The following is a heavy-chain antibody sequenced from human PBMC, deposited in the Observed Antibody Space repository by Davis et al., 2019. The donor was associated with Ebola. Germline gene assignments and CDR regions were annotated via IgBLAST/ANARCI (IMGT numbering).Heavy chain of an antibody. Sequence: MPSETLSLTCAVYGESISGYYWTWIRQPPGKGLEWIGEINHSGWTNHNPSLKSRVTISVDTSKNQFSLKLSSVTAADTAVYYCARETEGYYDSSGYYDYWGQGTLVTVSS. CDR2: INHSGWT. CDR1: GESISGYY. V-gene: IGHV4-34*09. J-gene: IGHJ4*02. D-gene: IGHD3-22*01. CDR3: ARETEGYYDSSGYYDY.